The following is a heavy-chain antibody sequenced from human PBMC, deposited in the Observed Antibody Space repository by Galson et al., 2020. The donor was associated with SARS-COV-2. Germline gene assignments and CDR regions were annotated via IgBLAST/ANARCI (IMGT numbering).Heavy chain of an antibody. D-gene: IGHD3-10*01. CDR2: INHSGST. Sequence: SETLSLTCAVYGASFSGYYCSWIRQPPGKGLEWIGEINHSGSTNYIPSLKSRVSISVDMSKNHFSLKLSSVTAADTAVYYCARGAWFGEWGKGALVTVSS. V-gene: IGHV4-34*01. CDR3: ARGAWFGE. J-gene: IGHJ4*02. CDR1: GASFSGYY.